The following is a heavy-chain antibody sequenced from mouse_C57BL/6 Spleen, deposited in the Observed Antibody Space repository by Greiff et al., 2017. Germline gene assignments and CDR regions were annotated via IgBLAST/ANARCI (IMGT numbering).Heavy chain of an antibody. V-gene: IGHV5-4*01. CDR3: AREELGRYFDY. CDR1: GFTFSSYA. CDR2: ISDGGSYT. J-gene: IGHJ2*01. Sequence: EVKLMESGGGLVQPGGSMKLSCAASGFTFSSYAMSWVRQTPEKRLEWVATISDGGSYTYYPDNVKGRFTISRDNAKNNLYLQMSHLKSEDTAMYYCAREELGRYFDYWGQGTTLTVSS. D-gene: IGHD4-1*01.